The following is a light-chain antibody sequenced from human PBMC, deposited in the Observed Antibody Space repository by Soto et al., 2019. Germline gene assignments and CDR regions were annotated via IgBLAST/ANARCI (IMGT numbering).Light chain of an antibody. CDR1: SSNIGSNT. Sequence: QSVLTQPPSASGTPGQRVTISCSGSSSNIGSNTVNWYQQLPGTAPKLLIYTNNQRPSGVPDRFSGSKSGTSASLAINGLQSEDEGDYYCAAWDDSLNGPVFGGGTKVTVL. CDR2: TNN. CDR3: AAWDDSLNGPV. J-gene: IGLJ2*01. V-gene: IGLV1-44*01.